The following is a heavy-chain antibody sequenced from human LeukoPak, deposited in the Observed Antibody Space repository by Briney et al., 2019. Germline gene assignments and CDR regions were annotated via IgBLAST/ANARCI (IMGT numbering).Heavy chain of an antibody. CDR3: GGRGPESTFDY. J-gene: IGHJ4*02. V-gene: IGHV4-34*01. Sequence: PSKTLSLTCAVYGESFSGYYWSWIRQPPGKGLEWIGEINHSGRTNYNPSLKSRVTMSVDTSKNQFSLNLSSVTAADTAVYCCGGRGPESTFDYWGQGSLVTVSS. CDR1: GESFSGYY. CDR2: INHSGRT. D-gene: IGHD2-2*01.